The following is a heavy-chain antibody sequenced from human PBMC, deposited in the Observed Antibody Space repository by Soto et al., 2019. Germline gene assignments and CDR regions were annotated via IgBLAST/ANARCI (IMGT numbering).Heavy chain of an antibody. CDR3: AKRHLYGSGTHDY. Sequence: EVQLLESGGGLVQPGGSLRLSCAASGFTFSTYDMSWVRQAPGKGLGWVSGIRGSGGKTEYADSVKGRFTISRDHSKNTLYLQMTSLRAEDTAVYYCAKRHLYGSGTHDYWGQGTLVTVSS. D-gene: IGHD3-10*01. CDR1: GFTFSTYD. V-gene: IGHV3-23*01. CDR2: IRGSGGKT. J-gene: IGHJ4*02.